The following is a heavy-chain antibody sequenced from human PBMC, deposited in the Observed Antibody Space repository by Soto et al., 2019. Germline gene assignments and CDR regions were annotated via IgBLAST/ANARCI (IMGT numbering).Heavy chain of an antibody. CDR1: GFTFSSYW. D-gene: IGHD1-26*01. Sequence: EVQLVESGGGFVQPGGSLRLSCAASGFTFSSYWVSWVRQAPGKGLEWVANIKQDGSEKYYVDSVKGRFTISRDNAKNSLYLQMNSLRAEDTAVYYCARATVTGGSYFSRGQGTLVTVSS. J-gene: IGHJ4*02. CDR2: IKQDGSEK. V-gene: IGHV3-7*05. CDR3: ARATVTGGSYFS.